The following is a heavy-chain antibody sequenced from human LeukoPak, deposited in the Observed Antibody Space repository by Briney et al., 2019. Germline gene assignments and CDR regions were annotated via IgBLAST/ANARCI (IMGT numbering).Heavy chain of an antibody. CDR3: TTVSSGYIDY. Sequence: GGSLRLSCAASGFTFSVSAMHWVRQASGKGLEWVGRIRSKANSYATAYAASVKGRFTISRDDSKNTAYLQMNSLKTEDTAVYYCTTVSSGYIDYWGQGTLVTVSS. CDR1: GFTFSVSA. D-gene: IGHD3-22*01. CDR2: IRSKANSYAT. J-gene: IGHJ4*02. V-gene: IGHV3-73*01.